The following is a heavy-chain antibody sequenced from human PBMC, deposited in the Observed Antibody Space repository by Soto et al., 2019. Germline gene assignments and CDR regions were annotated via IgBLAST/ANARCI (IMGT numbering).Heavy chain of an antibody. Sequence: QVQLVQSGAEVKKPGASVKVSCKASGYTFTSYGISWVRQAPGQGLEWMGWISAYNGNTNYAQKLQGRVTMTTDTSTSTAYMELRSLRSDDTAVYYCARADAGYCSGGSCYSLDYWGQGTLVTVSS. CDR2: ISAYNGNT. D-gene: IGHD2-15*01. CDR3: ARADAGYCSGGSCYSLDY. J-gene: IGHJ4*02. V-gene: IGHV1-18*01. CDR1: GYTFTSYG.